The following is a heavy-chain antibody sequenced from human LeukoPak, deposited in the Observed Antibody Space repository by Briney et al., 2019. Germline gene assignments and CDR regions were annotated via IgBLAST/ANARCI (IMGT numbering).Heavy chain of an antibody. CDR3: ARGTGYSSSWSPH. J-gene: IGHJ4*02. CDR1: GGSISSGYY. D-gene: IGHD6-13*01. CDR2: IYHSGST. Sequence: SETLSLTCTVSGGSISSGYYWGWIRQPPGKGLEWSGSIYHSGSTYYNPSLKSRVTISVDTSKNQFSLKLSSVTAADTAVYYCARGTGYSSSWSPHWGQGTLVTVSS. V-gene: IGHV4-38-2*02.